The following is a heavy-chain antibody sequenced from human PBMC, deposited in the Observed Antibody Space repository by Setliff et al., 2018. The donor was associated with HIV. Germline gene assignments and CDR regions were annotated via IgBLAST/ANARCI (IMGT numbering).Heavy chain of an antibody. D-gene: IGHD3-22*01. CDR1: GYTFTRYG. CDR2: ISGYNDNT. CDR3: VRGVTRDISGYYRDEYFQH. V-gene: IGHV1-18*01. J-gene: IGHJ1*01. Sequence: ASVKVSCKASGYTFTRYGINWVRQAPGQGLEWMGWISGYNDNTNFGEKFQGRVTMTTDTSTSTAHMELRSLRSDDTAVYYCVRGVTRDISGYYRDEYFQHWGQGTPATVSS.